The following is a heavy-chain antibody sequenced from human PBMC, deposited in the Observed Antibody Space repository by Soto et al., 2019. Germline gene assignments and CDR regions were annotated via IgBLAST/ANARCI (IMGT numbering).Heavy chain of an antibody. D-gene: IGHD6-19*01. J-gene: IGHJ6*02. Sequence: ASVKVSCKXSGYTFTSYGISWVRQAPGQGLEWMGWISAYNGNTNYAQKLQGRVTMTTDTSTSTAYMELRSLRSDDTAVYYCARDGAVAGTTYYYYGMDVWGQGTTVTVSS. CDR3: ARDGAVAGTTYYYYGMDV. CDR1: GYTFTSYG. CDR2: ISAYNGNT. V-gene: IGHV1-18*01.